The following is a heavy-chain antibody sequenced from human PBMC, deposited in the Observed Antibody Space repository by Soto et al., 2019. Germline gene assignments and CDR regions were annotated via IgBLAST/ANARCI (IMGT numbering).Heavy chain of an antibody. CDR1: GFTFSIYS. CDR2: IMPGSSHI. D-gene: IGHD3-16*01. CDR3: VRDDFGQGLDY. Sequence: GGSLRLSCAASGFTFSIYSMNCVRQAPGKGLEWVSYIMPGSSHIYYADSVKGRFTISRDNAKSTLYLQMNSLRAEDTGVYYCVRDDFGQGLDYWGLGTLVTGSS. V-gene: IGHV3-21*05. J-gene: IGHJ4*02.